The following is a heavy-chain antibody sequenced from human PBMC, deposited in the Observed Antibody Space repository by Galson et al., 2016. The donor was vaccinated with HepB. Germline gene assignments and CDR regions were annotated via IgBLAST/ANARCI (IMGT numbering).Heavy chain of an antibody. J-gene: IGHJ4*02. Sequence: SVKVSCKASGYTFINYGITWMRQAPGQGLEWMGWISAYNGNTNYAQKYQGRVTMTRDTSKSTTYMEVSSLTSDDTAVYYCARTSGSSIAGRDYHFDYWGQGTLVTVSS. CDR2: ISAYNGNT. CDR1: GYTFINYG. D-gene: IGHD6-6*01. V-gene: IGHV1-18*01. CDR3: ARTSGSSIAGRDYHFDY.